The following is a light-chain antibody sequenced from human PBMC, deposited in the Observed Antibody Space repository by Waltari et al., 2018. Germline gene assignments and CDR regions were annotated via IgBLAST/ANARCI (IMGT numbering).Light chain of an antibody. J-gene: IGLJ1*01. CDR3: SSYAGSDIYV. CDR2: EVS. V-gene: IGLV2-8*01. CDR1: SSDVGSDNH. Sequence: QSALSQPPSASGSPGQSVTISCTGTSSDVGSDNHVSWYQQHPGTAPKVMIYEVSKRPSGVPDRFSGSKSANTASLTVSGLQAEDEADYYCSSYAGSDIYVFGTGTKVTVL.